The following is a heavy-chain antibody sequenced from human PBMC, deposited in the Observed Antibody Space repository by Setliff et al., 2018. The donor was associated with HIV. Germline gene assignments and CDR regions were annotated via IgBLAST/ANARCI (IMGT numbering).Heavy chain of an antibody. D-gene: IGHD1-26*01. CDR1: GFSFTDVW. V-gene: IGHV3-15*01. CDR3: TTDLGSGRFSWNNN. CDR2: IRNKKNGGTT. Sequence: GGSLRLSCAASGFSFTDVWMNWVRQAPGKGLEWVARIRNKKNGGTTYYAAPVEGRFTISRDDSKNTLSLQMNSLKTEDTAIYYCTTDLGSGRFSWNNNWGQGTLVTVSS. J-gene: IGHJ4*02.